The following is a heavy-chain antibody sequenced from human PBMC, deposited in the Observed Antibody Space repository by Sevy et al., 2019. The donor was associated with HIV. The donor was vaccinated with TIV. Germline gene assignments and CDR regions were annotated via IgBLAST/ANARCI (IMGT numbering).Heavy chain of an antibody. CDR1: GFTFSSHW. V-gene: IGHV3-74*01. CDR2: LNGDGSSA. CDR3: TRGRSGTYGWFDP. J-gene: IGHJ5*02. Sequence: GGSLRLSCAASGFTFSSHWMHWARQAPGKGLVWVSRLNGDGSSASYADFVKGRFTISRDNGKNTVYLQISSLTADDTAVYYCTRGRSGTYGWFDPWGQGTLVTVSS. D-gene: IGHD6-19*01.